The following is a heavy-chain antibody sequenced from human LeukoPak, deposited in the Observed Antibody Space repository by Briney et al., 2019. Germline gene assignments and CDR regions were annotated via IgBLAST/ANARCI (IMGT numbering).Heavy chain of an antibody. CDR2: ISSNGGST. CDR3: VSSRVRGAAYGMDV. V-gene: IGHV3-64D*06. D-gene: IGHD3-10*01. Sequence: HPGGSLRLSCSASGFTFSSYAMHWVRQAPGKGLEYVSAISSNGGSTYYADSVKGRFTISRDDSKNTLYLQMSSLRAEDTAVYYCVSSRVRGAAYGMDVWGKGTTVTVSS. J-gene: IGHJ6*04. CDR1: GFTFSSYA.